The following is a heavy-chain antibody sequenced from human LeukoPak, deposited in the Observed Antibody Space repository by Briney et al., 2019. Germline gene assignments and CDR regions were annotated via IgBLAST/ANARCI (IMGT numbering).Heavy chain of an antibody. CDR2: ISNSGSP. CDR3: ARGGAGPLRD. V-gene: IGHV4-59*02. D-gene: IGHD3-16*01. Sequence: SPSETLSLTCTVSSASVSSYYWSWVRQPPGGGLEWIGYISNSGSPSYNPSFKSRVTFSADTSKNHLSLKLNSVTPADTAVYFCARGGAGPLRDWGQGTLVTVSS. J-gene: IGHJ4*02. CDR1: SASVSSYY.